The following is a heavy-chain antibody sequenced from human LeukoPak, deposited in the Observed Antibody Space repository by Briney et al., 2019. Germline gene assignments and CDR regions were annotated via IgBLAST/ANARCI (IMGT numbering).Heavy chain of an antibody. CDR3: ATESSRSSAY. V-gene: IGHV3-48*01. CDR2: ISRSGSSI. D-gene: IGHD6-6*01. Sequence: PGGSLRLSCAASGFTFNNYAMNWVCQAPGKGLEWVSHISRSGSSIFYADSVKGRFTIFRDNGQNSLYLQMSSLRAEDTAVYYCATESSRSSAYWGQGTLVTVSS. J-gene: IGHJ4*02. CDR1: GFTFNNYA.